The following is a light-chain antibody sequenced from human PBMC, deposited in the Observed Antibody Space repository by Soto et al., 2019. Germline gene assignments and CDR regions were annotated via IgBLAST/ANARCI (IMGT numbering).Light chain of an antibody. J-gene: IGLJ3*02. CDR1: SSNIGAGYD. Sequence: QSVLTQPPSVSGAPGQRVTISCTESSSNIGAGYDVHWYQQLPGTAPKLLIYGNSNRPSGVPDRFSGSKSGTSASLAITGLQAEDEADYYCQSYDRSLSAWVFGGGTKFTVL. V-gene: IGLV1-40*01. CDR3: QSYDRSLSAWV. CDR2: GNS.